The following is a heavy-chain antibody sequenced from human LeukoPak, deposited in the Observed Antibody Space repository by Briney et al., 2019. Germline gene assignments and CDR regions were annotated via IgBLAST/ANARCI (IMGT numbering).Heavy chain of an antibody. CDR2: ISGSGSYI. J-gene: IGHJ4*02. Sequence: PGGSLRLSCTASGFIYSNYGMDWVRQAPGKGLEWVSYISGSGSYIYYADSVKGRFTISRDNAENSLYLQMNSLRAEDTAVYYCARGHSSGYYPKYWGRGTLVTVSS. CDR1: GFIYSNYG. V-gene: IGHV3-21*05. CDR3: ARGHSSGYYPKY. D-gene: IGHD3-22*01.